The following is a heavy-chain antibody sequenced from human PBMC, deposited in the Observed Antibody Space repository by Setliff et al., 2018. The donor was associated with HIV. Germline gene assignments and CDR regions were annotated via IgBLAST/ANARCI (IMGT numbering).Heavy chain of an antibody. V-gene: IGHV4-38-2*01. CDR3: ARGVGIGGNWFDP. D-gene: IGHD2-15*01. Sequence: TLSLTCAVSGYSVSSGYYWAWIRQAPGKGLQWIGQMYYTRTTDYNPSLSSRVTISQDKSRNQFSLKLTSVTATDTAIYYCARGVGIGGNWFDPWGQGIMVTVSS. CDR2: MYYTRTT. CDR1: GYSVSSGYY. J-gene: IGHJ5*02.